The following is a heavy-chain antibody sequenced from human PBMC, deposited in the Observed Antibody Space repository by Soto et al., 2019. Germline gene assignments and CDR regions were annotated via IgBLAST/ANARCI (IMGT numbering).Heavy chain of an antibody. CDR1: GYIFSGYA. CDR3: ARAHSDYDSWSGYPERYYYYYYMDV. J-gene: IGHJ6*03. V-gene: IGHV1-3*01. Sequence: ASVNVSCKASGYIFSGYAMHWVRQAPGQRLEWMGWINAYNGNTNYSQKLQGRVTITTDTSVSTAYMELRSLRSDDTAVYYCARAHSDYDSWSGYPERYYYYYYMDVWGKGTTVTVSS. CDR2: INAYNGNT. D-gene: IGHD3-3*01.